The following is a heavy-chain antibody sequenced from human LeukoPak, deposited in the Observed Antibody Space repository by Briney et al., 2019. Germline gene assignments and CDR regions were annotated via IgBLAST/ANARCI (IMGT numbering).Heavy chain of an antibody. J-gene: IGHJ4*02. V-gene: IGHV4-39*02. CDR3: ARDLYGSGHYLPESR. CDR1: GGSFSSSSYY. D-gene: IGHD3-10*01. CDR2: TYHSGST. Sequence: PSETLSLTCTASGGSFSSSSYYWVWVRQPPGKELEWSGRTYHSGSTYYNPSLKGRVAIAVDTSKNQFSLQLGAVTAEDTAVYCCARDLYGSGHYLPESRWGRGGLVGVCS.